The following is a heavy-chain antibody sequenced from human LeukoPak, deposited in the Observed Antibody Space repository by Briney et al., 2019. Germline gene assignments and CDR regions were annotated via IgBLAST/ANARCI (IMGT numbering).Heavy chain of an antibody. CDR1: GYTLTELS. CDR3: ATVVVAATTDWFDP. Sequence: ASVKDSCKVSGYTLTELSMHWVRQAPGKGLEWMGGFDPEDGETIYAQKFQGRVTMTEDTSTDTAYMELSSLRSEDTAVYYCATVVVAATTDWFDPWGQGTLVTVSS. D-gene: IGHD2-15*01. V-gene: IGHV1-24*01. J-gene: IGHJ5*02. CDR2: FDPEDGET.